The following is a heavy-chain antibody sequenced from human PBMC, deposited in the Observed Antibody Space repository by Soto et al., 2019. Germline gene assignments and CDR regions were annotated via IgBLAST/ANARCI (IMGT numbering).Heavy chain of an antibody. CDR2: INSDGSST. Sequence: GGSLRLSCAASGFTFITYWMHWVRQAPGKGLVWVSRINSDGSSTSYAGSVKGRFTISRDNAKNTLYLQMNSLRAEDTAVYYCARDGYYGSGSYYLHDYWGQGTLVTVSS. D-gene: IGHD3-10*01. J-gene: IGHJ4*02. CDR3: ARDGYYGSGSYYLHDY. CDR1: GFTFITYW. V-gene: IGHV3-74*01.